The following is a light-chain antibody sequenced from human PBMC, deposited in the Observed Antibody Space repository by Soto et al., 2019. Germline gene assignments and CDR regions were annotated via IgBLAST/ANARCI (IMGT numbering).Light chain of an antibody. CDR1: QSVGRY. CDR3: QQRSSWPRT. J-gene: IGKJ4*02. V-gene: IGKV3-11*01. CDR2: DAS. Sequence: EIVLTQSPATLSLSPGEGATISCRASQSVGRYLAWYQQKPGQAPRLLMYDASKRATGIPARFSGSGSGTDFTLTISSLEPEDFALYYCQQRSSWPRTFGRGTKVEIK.